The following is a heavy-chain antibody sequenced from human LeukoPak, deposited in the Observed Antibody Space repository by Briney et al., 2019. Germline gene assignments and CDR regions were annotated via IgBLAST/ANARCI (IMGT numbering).Heavy chain of an antibody. D-gene: IGHD6-13*01. CDR2: INSDGSSI. V-gene: IGHV3-74*01. Sequence: GSLRLSCAASGFTFSSYWMYWVRQAPGKGLVWVSRINSDGSSITCADSVKGRFTISRDNAKNTLYLQMNSLRAEDTAVYYCARASGYSNNWFDPWGQGTLVTVSS. CDR1: GFTFSSYW. J-gene: IGHJ5*02. CDR3: ARASGYSNNWFDP.